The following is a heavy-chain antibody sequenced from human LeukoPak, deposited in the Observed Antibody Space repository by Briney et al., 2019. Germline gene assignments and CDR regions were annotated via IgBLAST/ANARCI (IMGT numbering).Heavy chain of an antibody. CDR3: ARRIAGRLINDTFDI. Sequence: ASVKVSCKASGYTFTGHYMHWVRQAPGQGLEWMGWINPYSGGTHYALIFQDRVTMTRDTSISTAYMELSRLRSDDTAVYYCARRIAGRLINDTFDIWGQGTMVTVSS. V-gene: IGHV1-2*02. CDR1: GYTFTGHY. D-gene: IGHD6-6*01. CDR2: INPYSGGT. J-gene: IGHJ3*02.